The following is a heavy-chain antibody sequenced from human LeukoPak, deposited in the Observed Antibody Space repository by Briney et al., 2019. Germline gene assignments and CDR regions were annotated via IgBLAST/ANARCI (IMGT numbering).Heavy chain of an antibody. CDR2: ISSSGSTI. J-gene: IGHJ6*03. CDR3: AKDVQLEPYYYYYYMDV. V-gene: IGHV3-48*03. Sequence: GGSLRLSCAASGFTFSSYEMNWVRQAPGKGLEWVSYISSSGSTIYYADSVKGRFTISRDNAKNSLYLQMNSLRAEDTAVYYCAKDVQLEPYYYYYYMDVWGKGTTVTVSS. CDR1: GFTFSSYE. D-gene: IGHD6-6*01.